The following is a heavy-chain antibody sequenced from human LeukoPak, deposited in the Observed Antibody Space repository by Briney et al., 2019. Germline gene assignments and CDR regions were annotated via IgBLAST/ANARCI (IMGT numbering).Heavy chain of an antibody. CDR1: GFTFSRYV. D-gene: IGHD5-12*01. V-gene: IGHV3-23*01. Sequence: PGGSLRLSCAASGFTFSRYVMSWVRQAPGRGVGWVSAISGSGGSTYYADSVKGGVTISRDNSKNTLYLQMNSLRAEDTAVYYCAKDPASGYMDAFDIWGQGTMVTVSS. CDR2: ISGSGGST. CDR3: AKDPASGYMDAFDI. J-gene: IGHJ3*02.